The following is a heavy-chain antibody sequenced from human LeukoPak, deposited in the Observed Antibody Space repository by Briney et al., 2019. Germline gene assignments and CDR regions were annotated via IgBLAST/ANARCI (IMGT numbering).Heavy chain of an antibody. CDR3: ASTPLLWFGPYYFDY. J-gene: IGHJ4*02. Sequence: PGESLKISCAASGFTFSSYWMSWVRQAPGKGLEWVANIKQDGSEKYYVDSVKGRFTISRDNAKNSLYLQMNSLRAEDTAVYYCASTPLLWFGPYYFDYWGQGTLVTVSS. D-gene: IGHD3-10*01. CDR1: GFTFSSYW. V-gene: IGHV3-7*01. CDR2: IKQDGSEK.